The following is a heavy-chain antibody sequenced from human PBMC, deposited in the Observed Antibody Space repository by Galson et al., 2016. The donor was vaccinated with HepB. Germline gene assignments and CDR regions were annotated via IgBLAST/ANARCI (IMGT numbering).Heavy chain of an antibody. D-gene: IGHD3-16*01. CDR2: ISASGFVI. V-gene: IGHV3-11*04. Sequence: SLRLSCAASEFTFKDYYMNWIRQAPGKGLEWISYISASGFVILYADSVKGRFTISRDNSKNTLYLQMNSLRADDTAMYYCAKIRVRGWGSFFGMDVWGQGTAVTVSS. CDR3: AKIRVRGWGSFFGMDV. CDR1: EFTFKDYY. J-gene: IGHJ6*02.